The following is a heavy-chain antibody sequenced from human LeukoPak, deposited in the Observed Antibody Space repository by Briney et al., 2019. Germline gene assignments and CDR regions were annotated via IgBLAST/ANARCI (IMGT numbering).Heavy chain of an antibody. CDR2: IKQDGSEK. V-gene: IGHV3-7*01. CDR1: GFTFSSYW. Sequence: PGGSLRLSCAASGFTFSSYWMSWVRQAPGKGLEWVANIKQDGSEKYYVDSVKGRFTISRDNAKNSLYLQMNSLRAEDTAVYYCARAWYSSSWYFRSTPYWYFDLWGRGTLVTVSS. CDR3: ARAWYSSSWYFRSTPYWYFDL. D-gene: IGHD6-13*01. J-gene: IGHJ2*01.